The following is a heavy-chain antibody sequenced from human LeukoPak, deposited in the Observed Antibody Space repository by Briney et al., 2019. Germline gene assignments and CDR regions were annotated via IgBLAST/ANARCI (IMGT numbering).Heavy chain of an antibody. Sequence: PVGSLRLSCAVSGFSFGSYSMNWVRQAPGKGLEWVSSITSSGSYINYANSVKGRFTTSRDNAKNSLYLQMNSLRAEDTAVYYCARKGYYDSGTFDIWAKGQWSPSLQ. D-gene: IGHD3-22*01. CDR2: ITSSGSYI. V-gene: IGHV3-21*01. J-gene: IGHJ3*02. CDR1: GFSFGSYS. CDR3: ARKGYYDSGTFDI.